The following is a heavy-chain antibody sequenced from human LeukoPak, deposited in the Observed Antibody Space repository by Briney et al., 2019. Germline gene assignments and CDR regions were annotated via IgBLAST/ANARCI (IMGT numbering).Heavy chain of an antibody. CDR1: GFTVSNNY. CDR3: AKAALLSYGYYYYMDV. V-gene: IGHV3-66*01. Sequence: GGSLRLSCAASGFTVSNNYMSWVRQAPGKGLEWVSVIYSGGSTYYADSVKGRFTISRDNSKNTLYLQMNSLRAEDTAVYYCAKAALLSYGYYYYMDVWGKGTTVTVSS. J-gene: IGHJ6*03. D-gene: IGHD4-17*01. CDR2: IYSGGST.